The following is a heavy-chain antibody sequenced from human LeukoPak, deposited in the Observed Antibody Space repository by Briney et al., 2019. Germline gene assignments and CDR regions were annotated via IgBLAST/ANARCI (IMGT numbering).Heavy chain of an antibody. J-gene: IGHJ4*02. CDR2: VSFDGSIK. Sequence: GGSLRLSCAASGFTFSSHSIHWVRQAPGKGLEWVAVVSFDGSIKYYADSVKGRFTMSRDNSKNTLYLQMNSLRAEDTAVYYCAKYYDTLTTLPFDYWGQGTLVTVSS. CDR1: GFTFSSHS. D-gene: IGHD3-9*01. CDR3: AKYYDTLTTLPFDY. V-gene: IGHV3-30-3*01.